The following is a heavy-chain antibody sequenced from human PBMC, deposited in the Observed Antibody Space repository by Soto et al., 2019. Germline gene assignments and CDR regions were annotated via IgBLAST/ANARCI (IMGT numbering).Heavy chain of an antibody. D-gene: IGHD3-3*01. CDR1: GFTFSSYA. Sequence: QVQLVESGGGVVQPGRSLRLSCAASGFTFSSYAMHWVRQAPGKGLEWVAVISYDGGNKYYADSVKGRFTISRDNSKNTLYLQMNRLRAEDTAVYYCARDPDYDFWGHFDYWGQGTLVTVSS. V-gene: IGHV3-30-3*01. CDR3: ARDPDYDFWGHFDY. CDR2: ISYDGGNK. J-gene: IGHJ4*02.